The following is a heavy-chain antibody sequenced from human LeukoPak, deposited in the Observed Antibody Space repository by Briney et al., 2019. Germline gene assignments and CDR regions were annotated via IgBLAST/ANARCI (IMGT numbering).Heavy chain of an antibody. D-gene: IGHD1-20*01. CDR1: GGSFSGYY. V-gene: IGHV4-34*01. CDR3: ARDSSTYNWNFDY. Sequence: SETLSLTCAVYGGSFSGYYWSWIRQPPGKGLEWIGEINHSGSTNYNPSLKSRVTISVDTSKNQFSLRLSSVTAADTAVYYCARDSSTYNWNFDYWGQGTLVTVSS. CDR2: INHSGST. J-gene: IGHJ4*02.